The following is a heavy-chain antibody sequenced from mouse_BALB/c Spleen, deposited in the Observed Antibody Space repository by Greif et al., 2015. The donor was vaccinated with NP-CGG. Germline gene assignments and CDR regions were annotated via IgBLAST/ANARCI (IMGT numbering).Heavy chain of an antibody. CDR1: GFTFSSYA. Sequence: EVQLQESGGGLVKPGGSLKLSCAASGFTFSSYAMSWVRQTPEKRLEWVASISSGGSTYYPDSVKGRFTISRDNARNILYLQMSSLRSEDTAMYYCARGYYGNFDYWGQGTTLTVSS. V-gene: IGHV5-6-5*01. CDR2: ISSGGST. CDR3: ARGYYGNFDY. J-gene: IGHJ2*01. D-gene: IGHD2-1*01.